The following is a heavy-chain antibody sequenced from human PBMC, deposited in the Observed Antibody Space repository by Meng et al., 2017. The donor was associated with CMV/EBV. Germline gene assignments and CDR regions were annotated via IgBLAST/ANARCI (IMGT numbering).Heavy chain of an antibody. CDR1: GGSVSSGSYD. CDR3: ARLYYDFWSGYDR. CDR2: IYYSGST. Sequence: SGGSVSSGSYDWSWIRQPPGKGLEWIGYIYYSGSTNYNPSLKSRVTISVDTSKNQFSLKLSSVTAADTAVYYCARLYYDFWSGYDRWGQGTLVTVSS. D-gene: IGHD3-3*01. V-gene: IGHV4-61*01. J-gene: IGHJ5*02.